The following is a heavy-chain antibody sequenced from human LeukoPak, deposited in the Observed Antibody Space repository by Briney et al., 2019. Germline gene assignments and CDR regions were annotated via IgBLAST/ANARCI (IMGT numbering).Heavy chain of an antibody. Sequence: PGGSLRLSCAASGFTFSSYWMSWVRQAPGKGLEWVANIKEDGSEKYYVDSVKGRFTISRDNAKNSLYLQMNSLRAEDTAVYYCARGRITMVRGVSFWFDPWGQGTLVTVSS. CDR2: IKEDGSEK. CDR1: GFTFSSYW. D-gene: IGHD3-10*01. J-gene: IGHJ5*02. V-gene: IGHV3-7*01. CDR3: ARGRITMVRGVSFWFDP.